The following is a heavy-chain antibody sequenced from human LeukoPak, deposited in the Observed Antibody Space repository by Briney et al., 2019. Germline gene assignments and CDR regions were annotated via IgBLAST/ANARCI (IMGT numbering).Heavy chain of an antibody. D-gene: IGHD3-22*01. CDR1: GGSFSGYY. CDR3: ARAGDSSGYCDY. V-gene: IGHV4-34*01. Sequence: SETLSLTCAVYGGSFSGYYWSWIRQPPGKGLEWIGEINHRGRTNYNPSLKSRVTMSVDTSKNQFSLKPSSVTAADTAVYYCARAGDSSGYCDYWGQGTLVTVSS. CDR2: INHRGRT. J-gene: IGHJ4*02.